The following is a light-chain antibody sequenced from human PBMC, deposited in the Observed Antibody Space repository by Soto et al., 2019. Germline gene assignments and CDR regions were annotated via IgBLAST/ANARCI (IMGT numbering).Light chain of an antibody. CDR3: QQFSSYPLT. V-gene: IGKV3-20*01. CDR2: DAS. J-gene: IGKJ4*01. Sequence: EFVFTQSPGTLSLSPGERATLSCRASHTVRNNYLAWYQQKPGQAPRLLIYDASSRATGIPDRFSGGGSGTDFTLTISRLEPEDFAVYYCQQFSSYPLTFGGGTKVDI. CDR1: HTVRNNY.